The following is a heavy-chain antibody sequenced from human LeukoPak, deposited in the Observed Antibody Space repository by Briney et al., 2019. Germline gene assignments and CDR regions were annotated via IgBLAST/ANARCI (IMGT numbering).Heavy chain of an antibody. CDR2: IYSSGTT. J-gene: IGHJ6*03. D-gene: IGHD2-2*01. V-gene: IGHV4-59*01. Sequence: SETLSLTCTVSGGSISTYYWSWIRQPPGEGLEWIGYIYSSGTTIYKPSLKSRVTMSEDTSKNQLSLRLSSVTAADTAVYYCARWFCISNTCYHMDVWGKGTTVTVSS. CDR3: ARWFCISNTCYHMDV. CDR1: GGSISTYY.